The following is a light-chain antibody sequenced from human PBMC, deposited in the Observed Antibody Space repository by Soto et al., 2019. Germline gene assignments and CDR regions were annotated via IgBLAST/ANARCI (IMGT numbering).Light chain of an antibody. CDR2: DAS. Sequence: EIVLTQSPATLSLSPEERATLSCRASQSVSSNLAWYQQKPGQAPRLLIYDASNRATGIPARFSGSGSGTDFTLTISRLEPEDFAVYYCQRGDTFGQGTRLEIK. V-gene: IGKV3-11*01. J-gene: IGKJ5*01. CDR1: QSVSSN. CDR3: QRGDT.